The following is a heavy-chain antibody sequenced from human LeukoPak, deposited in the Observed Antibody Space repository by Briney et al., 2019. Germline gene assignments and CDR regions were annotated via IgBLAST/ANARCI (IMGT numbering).Heavy chain of an antibody. D-gene: IGHD2-21*02. J-gene: IGHJ4*02. CDR2: IYYSGST. CDR3: ARGGYCGGDCYFYY. V-gene: IGHV4-59*08. Sequence: PSETLSLTCTVSGGSISSYYWSWIRQPPGKGLEGIGYIYYSGSTNYNPSLKSRVTISVDTSKNQFSLKLSSVTAADTAVYYCARGGYCGGDCYFYYWGQGTLVTVSS. CDR1: GGSISSYY.